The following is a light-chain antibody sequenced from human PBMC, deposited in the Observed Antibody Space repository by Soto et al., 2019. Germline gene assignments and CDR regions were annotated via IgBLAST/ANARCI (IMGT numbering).Light chain of an antibody. CDR2: EVS. CDR3: SSYRDTSKLV. V-gene: IGLV2-14*01. J-gene: IGLJ1*01. CDR1: SSDIGGYAY. Sequence: QSALTQPASVSASPGQSITISCSGSSSDIGGYAYVSWYQQHPGKAPNLMIYEVSNRPSGVSDRFSGSKSGNTASLTISGLQVDDEADYYCSSYRDTSKLVFGPGTKLTVL.